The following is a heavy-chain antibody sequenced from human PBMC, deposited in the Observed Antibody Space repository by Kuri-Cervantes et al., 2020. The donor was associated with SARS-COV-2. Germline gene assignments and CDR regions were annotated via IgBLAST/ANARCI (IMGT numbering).Heavy chain of an antibody. D-gene: IGHD6-19*01. CDR1: GGSISSSSYY. Sequence: ESLKISCTVSGGSISSSSYYWSWIRQPPGKGLEWIGYIYYSGSTNYNPSLKSRVTISVDTSKNQFSLKLSSVTAADTAVYYCAREKVHSSGWYGLGYFDYWGQGTLVTVSS. CDR2: IYYSGST. J-gene: IGHJ4*02. CDR3: AREKVHSSGWYGLGYFDY. V-gene: IGHV4-61*01.